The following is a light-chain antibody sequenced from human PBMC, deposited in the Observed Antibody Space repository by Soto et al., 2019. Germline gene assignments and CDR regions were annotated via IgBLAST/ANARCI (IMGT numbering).Light chain of an antibody. Sequence: EIVLTQSPATLSLSPWERATLSCRASQSVSSYLAWYQQKPGQAPRLLIYDASTRATGIPARFSGSGSGTEFTLTISDVQPEDFALYYCHQRQSWPRTFGQGTKVDIK. CDR1: QSVSSY. CDR2: DAS. V-gene: IGKV3-11*01. J-gene: IGKJ1*01. CDR3: HQRQSWPRT.